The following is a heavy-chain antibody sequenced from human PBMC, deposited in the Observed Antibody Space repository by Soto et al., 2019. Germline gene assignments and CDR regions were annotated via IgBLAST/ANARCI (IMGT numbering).Heavy chain of an antibody. Sequence: NPSETLSLTCTVSGGSISNYYWSWFRQTPGKGLEWIGYVHDSWGSNYNPSLKSRVAISLDTSKSQFSLKLTSVTATDTAVYYCAIIWVFTSYYGMDFSGQG. CDR2: VHDSWGS. D-gene: IGHD3-16*01. J-gene: IGHJ6*02. CDR3: AIIWVFTSYYGMDF. V-gene: IGHV4-59*08. CDR1: GGSISNYY.